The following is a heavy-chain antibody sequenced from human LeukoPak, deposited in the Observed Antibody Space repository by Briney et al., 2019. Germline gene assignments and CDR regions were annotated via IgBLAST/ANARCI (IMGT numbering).Heavy chain of an antibody. CDR3: ARDLRSYYYDSSGYSDY. D-gene: IGHD3-22*01. CDR1: GFTFSSYS. V-gene: IGHV3-21*01. Sequence: PGGSLRLSSAASGFTFSSYSMNWVRQAPGKGLEWVSSISSSSSYIYYADSVKGRFTITRDNAKNSLYLQMNSLRAEDTAVYYCARDLRSYYYDSSGYSDYWGQGTLVTVSS. J-gene: IGHJ4*02. CDR2: ISSSSSYI.